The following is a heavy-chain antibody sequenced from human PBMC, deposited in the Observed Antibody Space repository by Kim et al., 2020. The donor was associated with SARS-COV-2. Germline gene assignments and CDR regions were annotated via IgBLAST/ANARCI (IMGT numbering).Heavy chain of an antibody. CDR2: IYYSGST. V-gene: IGHV4-39*02. J-gene: IGHJ4*02. CDR3: ARDAGFFFDILTGYFDY. Sequence: SETLSLTCTVSGGSISSSSYHWGWIRQPPGKGREGFGSIYYSGSTYYNPSLKSRVIISVDASKNRFSLKLRSVTAADTAVYYCARDAGFFFDILTGYFDYWGQGTLVTVSS. D-gene: IGHD3-9*01. CDR1: GGSISSSSYH.